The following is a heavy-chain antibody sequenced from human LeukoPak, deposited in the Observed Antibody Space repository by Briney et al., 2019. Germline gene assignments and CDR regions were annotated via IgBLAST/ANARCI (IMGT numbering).Heavy chain of an antibody. CDR3: ARDHRYYYGSGRHLPMDAFDI. V-gene: IGHV4-34*01. CDR1: GGSFSGYY. J-gene: IGHJ3*02. CDR2: INHSGST. Sequence: SETLSLTCAVYGGSFSGYYWSWIRQPPGKGLEWIGEINHSGSTNYNPSLKSRVTISVDTSKNQFSLKLSSVTAADTAVYYCARDHRYYYGSGRHLPMDAFDIWGQGTMVTVSS. D-gene: IGHD3-10*01.